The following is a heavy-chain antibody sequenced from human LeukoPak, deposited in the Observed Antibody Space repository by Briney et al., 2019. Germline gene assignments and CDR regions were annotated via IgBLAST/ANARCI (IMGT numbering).Heavy chain of an antibody. Sequence: ASVTVSCKASGYTFTSYAMHWVRQAPGQRLEWMGWINAGNGNTKYSQKFQGRVTITRDTSASTAYMELSSLRSEDTAVYYCARSGYSSGWPYYYYYYGMDVWGQGTTVTVSS. CDR3: ARSGYSSGWPYYYYYYGMDV. CDR2: INAGNGNT. J-gene: IGHJ6*02. V-gene: IGHV1-3*01. D-gene: IGHD6-19*01. CDR1: GYTFTSYA.